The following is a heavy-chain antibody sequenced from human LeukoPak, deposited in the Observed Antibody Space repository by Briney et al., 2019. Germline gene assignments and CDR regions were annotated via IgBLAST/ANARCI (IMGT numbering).Heavy chain of an antibody. CDR3: ARDTRSLMDV. Sequence: GGSLRLSCAASGFTFNTYSMNWVRQAPGKGLEWLSYISSSSGTIYYADSVKGRFTISRDNAKTSLYLQMNSLRAEDTAVYYCARDTRSLMDVWGRGTTVTVSS. D-gene: IGHD3-16*02. CDR2: ISSSSGTI. CDR1: GFTFNTYS. V-gene: IGHV3-48*01. J-gene: IGHJ6*02.